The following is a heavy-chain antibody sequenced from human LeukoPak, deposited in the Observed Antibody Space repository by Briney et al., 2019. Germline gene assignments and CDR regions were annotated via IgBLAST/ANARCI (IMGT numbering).Heavy chain of an antibody. CDR1: GFTFSKAW. J-gene: IGHJ4*02. D-gene: IGHD6-19*01. CDR3: ARGGWVAVAGTGFGY. V-gene: IGHV3-21*05. CDR2: IISISIYI. Sequence: KPGGTLRLSCAASGFTFSKAWMRGGREAPGKGGEGGSYIISISIYISYADSVMRRFPISRDNAKISLYLQMTSLRAEDTAVYYCARGGWVAVAGTGFGYWGQGTLVTVSS.